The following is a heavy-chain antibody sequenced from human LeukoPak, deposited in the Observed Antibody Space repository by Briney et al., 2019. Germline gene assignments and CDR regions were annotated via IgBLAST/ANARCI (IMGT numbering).Heavy chain of an antibody. CDR2: ISSSGGST. CDR1: GFTFSSYA. J-gene: IGHJ4*02. CDR3: AKDRGGWYGDYFDY. D-gene: IGHD6-19*01. Sequence: GGSLRLSCAASGFTFSSYAMSWVRQAPGEGLEWVSAISSSGGSTYYADSVKGRFTISRDNSKNTLYLQMNSLRAEDTAVYYCAKDRGGWYGDYFDYWGQGTLVTVSS. V-gene: IGHV3-23*01.